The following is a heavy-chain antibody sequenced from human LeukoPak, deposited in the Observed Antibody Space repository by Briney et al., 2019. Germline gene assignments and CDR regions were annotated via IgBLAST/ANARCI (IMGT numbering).Heavy chain of an antibody. CDR2: TSGSGGST. Sequence: PGGSLRLSCAASGLTFSSYAMSWVRQAPGKGLEGVSGTSGSGGSTYDADSVKGRFTISRDNSKNTLYLQMNSLRAEDTAVYYCARVGGYSYGLESLLGLNDYWGQGTLVTVSS. J-gene: IGHJ4*02. V-gene: IGHV3-23*01. CDR3: ARVGGYSYGLESLLGLNDY. D-gene: IGHD5-18*01. CDR1: GLTFSSYA.